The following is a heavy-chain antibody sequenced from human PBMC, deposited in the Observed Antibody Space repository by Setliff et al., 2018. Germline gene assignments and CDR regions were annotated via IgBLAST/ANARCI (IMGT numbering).Heavy chain of an antibody. D-gene: IGHD2-21*02. V-gene: IGHV3-11*01. Sequence: GGSLRLSCAASGFTFSDYYMSWIRQAPGKGLEWASYISSSGSTIYYADSVKGRFTISRDNAKNSLYLQMNSLRAEDTAVYYCARELVVVTARIYYYGMDVWGQGTTVTVSS. J-gene: IGHJ6*02. CDR2: ISSSGSTI. CDR1: GFTFSDYY. CDR3: ARELVVVTARIYYYGMDV.